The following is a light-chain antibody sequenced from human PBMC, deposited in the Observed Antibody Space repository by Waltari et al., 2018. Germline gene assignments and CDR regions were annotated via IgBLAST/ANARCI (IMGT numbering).Light chain of an antibody. J-gene: IGKJ3*01. Sequence: DIQMTQSPSSLSASVGDRVTITCRASQSISRYLHWYQQKPGKAPKLLSYAASSLQSGVPSRFSGSGSGTDFTLTISSLQPEDFATYYCQQSYSTPFTFGPGTKVDIK. V-gene: IGKV1-39*01. CDR2: AAS. CDR1: QSISRY. CDR3: QQSYSTPFT.